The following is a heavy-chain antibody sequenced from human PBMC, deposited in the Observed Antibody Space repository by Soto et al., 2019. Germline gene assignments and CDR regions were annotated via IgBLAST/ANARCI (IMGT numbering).Heavy chain of an antibody. V-gene: IGHV3-30-3*01. D-gene: IGHD6-19*01. CDR2: ISYDGSNK. Sequence: PGGSLRLSCAASGFTFSSYAMHWVRQAPGKGLEWVAVISYDGSNKYYADSVKGRFTISRDNSKNTLYLQMNSLRAEVTAVYYCAKELVAVARAGVWGKGTTVTVSS. CDR1: GFTFSSYA. J-gene: IGHJ6*04. CDR3: AKELVAVARAGV.